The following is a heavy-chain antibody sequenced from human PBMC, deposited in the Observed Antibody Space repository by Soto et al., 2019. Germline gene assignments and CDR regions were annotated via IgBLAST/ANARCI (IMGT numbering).Heavy chain of an antibody. J-gene: IGHJ5*02. V-gene: IGHV1-18*01. CDR2: ISAYNGNT. CDR1: GYTFTSYG. D-gene: IGHD3-10*01. CDR3: ARDRDYNGSGSYDWFDP. Sequence: QVQLVQSGAEVKKPGASVKVSCKASGYTFTSYGISWVRQAPGQGLEWMGWISAYNGNTNYAQKLQGRATMTTDTSTSTAYMELRSLRSDDTAVYYCARDRDYNGSGSYDWFDPWGQGTLVTVSS.